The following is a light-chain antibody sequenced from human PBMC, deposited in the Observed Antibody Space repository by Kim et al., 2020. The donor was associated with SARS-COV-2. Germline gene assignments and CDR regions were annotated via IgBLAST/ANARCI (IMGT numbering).Light chain of an antibody. V-gene: IGLV8-61*01. J-gene: IGLJ3*02. CDR1: SGSVSTDFY. Sequence: QAVVTQEPSFSVSPGGTVTLTCGVNSGSVSTDFYPTWYQQTPGQAPRTLMHNTNSRPYGVPDRFSGSILGNKAALTITGAQADDESDYYCVLYMGSGIWVFGGGTQLTVL. CDR2: NTN. CDR3: VLYMGSGIWV.